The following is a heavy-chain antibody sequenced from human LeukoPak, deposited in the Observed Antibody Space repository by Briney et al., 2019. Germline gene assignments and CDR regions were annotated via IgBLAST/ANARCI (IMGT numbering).Heavy chain of an antibody. D-gene: IGHD4-23*01. CDR1: GGSFSGYY. CDR3: ARYGGRGGLGY. Sequence: SETLSLTCAVYGGSFSGYYWSWIRQPPGKGLEWIGEINHSGSTNYNPSLKSRVTISVDTSKNQFSLKLSSVTAADTAGYYCARYGGRGGLGYWGQGTLVTVSS. V-gene: IGHV4-34*01. CDR2: INHSGST. J-gene: IGHJ4*02.